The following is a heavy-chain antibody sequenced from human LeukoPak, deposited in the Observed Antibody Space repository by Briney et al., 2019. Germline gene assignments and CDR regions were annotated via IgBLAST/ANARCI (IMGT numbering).Heavy chain of an antibody. D-gene: IGHD3-10*01. Sequence: SETLSLTCTVSGGSISSGGYYWSWIRQHPGKGLEWIGYIYYSGSTYYNPSLKSRVTISVDTSKNQFSLKLSSVTAADTAVYYCATPKRTYYYGSGSYPHFDYWGQGTLVTVSS. J-gene: IGHJ4*02. CDR1: GGSISSGGYY. CDR2: IYYSGST. CDR3: ATPKRTYYYGSGSYPHFDY. V-gene: IGHV4-31*03.